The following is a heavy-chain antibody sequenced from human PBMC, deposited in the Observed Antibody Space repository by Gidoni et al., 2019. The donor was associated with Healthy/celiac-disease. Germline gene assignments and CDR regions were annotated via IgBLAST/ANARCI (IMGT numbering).Heavy chain of an antibody. CDR3: ARANTLGYCSGGSCPPNFDY. CDR1: GGSISSVYYY. V-gene: IGHV4-31*03. CDR2: IYYSGSA. J-gene: IGHJ4*02. Sequence: QVQLQESGPGLVKPSQTLSLTCTVSGGSISSVYYYWSWIRQHPGKGLEWIGYIYYSGSAYYNPSLKSRVTISVDTSKNQFSLKLSSVTAADTAVYYCARANTLGYCSGGSCPPNFDYWGQGTLVTVSS. D-gene: IGHD2-15*01.